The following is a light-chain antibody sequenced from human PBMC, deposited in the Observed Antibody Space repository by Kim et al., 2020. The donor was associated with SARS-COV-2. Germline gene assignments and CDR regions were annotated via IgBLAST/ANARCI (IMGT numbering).Light chain of an antibody. J-gene: IGKJ1*01. CDR1: QGISSY. CDR2: AAS. CDR3: QQYYSYPPT. V-gene: IGKV1-8*01. Sequence: AIWITQSPSSLSASTGDRVTITCRASQGISSYLAWHQQKPGKAPKLLIYAASTLQSGVPSRFSGSGSGTDFTLTINCLQSEDFATYYCQQYYSYPPTFGQGTRWISN.